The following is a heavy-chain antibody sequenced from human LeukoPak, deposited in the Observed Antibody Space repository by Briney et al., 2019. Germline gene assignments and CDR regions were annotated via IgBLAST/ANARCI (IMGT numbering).Heavy chain of an antibody. D-gene: IGHD2-8*01. CDR2: ITNDGSST. J-gene: IGHJ6*02. Sequence: PGGSLRLSCAASGLTFSSHWMHWVRQAPGKGLVWVSRITNDGSSTTYADSVKGRFTISRDNSKNTLYLQMNSLRAEDTAVYYCARAGKLYCTNGVCYTSYYYGMDVWGQGTTVTVSS. V-gene: IGHV3-74*01. CDR3: ARAGKLYCTNGVCYTSYYYGMDV. CDR1: GLTFSSHW.